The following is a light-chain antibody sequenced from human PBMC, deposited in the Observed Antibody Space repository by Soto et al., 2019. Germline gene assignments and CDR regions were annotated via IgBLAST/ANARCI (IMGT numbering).Light chain of an antibody. CDR1: QSISSW. J-gene: IGKJ1*01. CDR2: KAS. V-gene: IGKV1-5*03. Sequence: DIQMTQSPSTLSASVGDRVTITCRASQSISSWLAWYQQKPGKAPKLLIYKASGLESGVPSRFSGSGSGTEFTLTISCLQPDDFATYYCQQYNTYSRTFGQGTKVEIK. CDR3: QQYNTYSRT.